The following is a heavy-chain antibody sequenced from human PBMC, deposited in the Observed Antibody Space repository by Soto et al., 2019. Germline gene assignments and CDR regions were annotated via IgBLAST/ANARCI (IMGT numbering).Heavy chain of an antibody. V-gene: IGHV3-23*01. CDR1: GFTFSSYA. CDR2: ISGSGGST. CDR3: AKDLVLYSSSSPNYFDY. Sequence: GGSLRLSCAASGFTFSSYAMSWARQAPGKGLECISVISGSGGSTYYADSVKGRFTISRDNSKNTLYLQMNSLRAEDSATYYCAKDLVLYSSSSPNYFDYWARDPWSPSPQ. J-gene: IGHJ4*02. D-gene: IGHD6-6*01.